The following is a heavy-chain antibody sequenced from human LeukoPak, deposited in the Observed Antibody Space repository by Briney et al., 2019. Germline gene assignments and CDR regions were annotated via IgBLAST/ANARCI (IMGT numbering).Heavy chain of an antibody. CDR3: ASQDSSGYYLIDY. CDR2: ITPILGIA. J-gene: IGHJ4*02. D-gene: IGHD3-22*01. Sequence: GPSVKVSCKASGGTCSSYALSWVRQAPGQGLEWIGGITPILGIANYAQDLQGRVTITADKSTNTAYMELSSLRSEDTAVYYCASQDSSGYYLIDYWGQGTLVTVSS. V-gene: IGHV1-69*10. CDR1: GGTCSSYA.